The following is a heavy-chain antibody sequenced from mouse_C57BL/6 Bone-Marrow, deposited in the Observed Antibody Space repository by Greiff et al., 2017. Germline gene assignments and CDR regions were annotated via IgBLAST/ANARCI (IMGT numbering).Heavy chain of an antibody. J-gene: IGHJ3*01. CDR3: SGAYYSDYPEVAY. V-gene: IGHV1-81*01. Sequence: QVHVKQSGAELARPGASVKLSCKASGYTFTSYGISWVKQRTGQGLEWIGEIYPRSGNTYYNEKFKGKATLTADKSSSTAYMELRSLTSEDSAVYFCSGAYYSDYPEVAYWGQGTLVTVSA. CDR1: GYTFTSYG. CDR2: IYPRSGNT. D-gene: IGHD2-5*01.